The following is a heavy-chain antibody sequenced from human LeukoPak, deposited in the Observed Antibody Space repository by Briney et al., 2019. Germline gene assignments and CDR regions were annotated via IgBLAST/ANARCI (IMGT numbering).Heavy chain of an antibody. CDR1: GGSISSGGYY. Sequence: TSETLSLTCTVSGGSISSGGYYWSWIRQHPGKGLEWIGYIYYSGSTYYNPSLKSRVTISVDTSKNQFSLKLSSVTAADTPVYYCASEGSGYYYFDYWGQGILVTVSS. J-gene: IGHJ4*02. D-gene: IGHD3-22*01. CDR3: ASEGSGYYYFDY. CDR2: IYYSGST. V-gene: IGHV4-31*03.